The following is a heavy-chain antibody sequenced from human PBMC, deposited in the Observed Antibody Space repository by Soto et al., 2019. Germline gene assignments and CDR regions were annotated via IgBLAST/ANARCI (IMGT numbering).Heavy chain of an antibody. D-gene: IGHD3-22*01. J-gene: IGHJ5*02. CDR3: ARNSSGP. Sequence: SETLSLTCAVYGGSFSGYYWSWIRQPPGKGLEWIGEINLSGSTKYNPSLKSRVAISVDTYKNQFSLKLSSVTAADTAVYYCARNSSGPWGQGTLVTVSS. CDR2: INLSGST. V-gene: IGHV4-34*01. CDR1: GGSFSGYY.